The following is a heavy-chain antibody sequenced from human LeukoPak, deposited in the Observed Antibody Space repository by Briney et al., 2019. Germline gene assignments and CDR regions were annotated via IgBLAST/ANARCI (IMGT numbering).Heavy chain of an antibody. D-gene: IGHD4-17*01. CDR1: GYTFTNSY. Sequence: GASVKVSCKASGYTFTNSYIHWVRQAPGQVLEWMGLINPDGGNTNYAQNFQGRVTMTRDTSISTAYMELSRLRSDDTAVYYCARGMTTIDYWGQGTLVTVSS. CDR3: ARGMTTIDY. CDR2: INPDGGNT. V-gene: IGHV1-46*01. J-gene: IGHJ4*02.